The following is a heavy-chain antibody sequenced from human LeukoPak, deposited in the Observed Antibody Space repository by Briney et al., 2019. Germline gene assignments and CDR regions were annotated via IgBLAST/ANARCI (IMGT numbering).Heavy chain of an antibody. J-gene: IGHJ4*02. V-gene: IGHV4-59*01. CDR2: IYYGGST. D-gene: IGHD6-13*01. CDR3: AMSIAAAGMDY. Sequence: SETLSLTCTVSGGSISSYYWSWIRQPPGKGLEWIGYIYYGGSTNYNPSLKSRVTISVDTSKNQFSLKLSSVTAADTAVYYCAMSIAAAGMDYWGQGTLVTVSS. CDR1: GGSISSYY.